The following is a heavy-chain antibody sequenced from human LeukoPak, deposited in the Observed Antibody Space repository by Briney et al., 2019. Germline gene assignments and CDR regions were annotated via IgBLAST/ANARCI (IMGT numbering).Heavy chain of an antibody. Sequence: GGSLRLSCVASGFIFSTYGLHWVRQSPGRGLEWVAVIWYDGSQRYYADSVKGRFTISRDDSQNTIYLQMDSLRAEDTAVYYCATSSPRNYFDYWGQGTLVTVSS. V-gene: IGHV3-33*01. CDR3: ATSSPRNYFDY. J-gene: IGHJ4*02. D-gene: IGHD1-14*01. CDR2: IWYDGSQR. CDR1: GFIFSTYG.